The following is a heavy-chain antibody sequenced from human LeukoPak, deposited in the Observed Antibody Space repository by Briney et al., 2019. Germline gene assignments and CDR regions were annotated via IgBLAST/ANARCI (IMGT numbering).Heavy chain of an antibody. J-gene: IGHJ4*02. CDR2: IGGDNIYT. D-gene: IGHD3-22*01. Sequence: GGSLRLSCAASGFTFSDTSSNYYMSWIRQAPGKGLEWVSYIGGDNIYTNYADSVKGRSTISRDNAKNSLFLQMNSLRAEDTAVYYCARVDPPLFFPSMIVVVTPDYWGQGTLVTVSS. CDR1: GFTFSDTSSNYY. V-gene: IGHV3-11*05. CDR3: ARVDPPLFFPSMIVVVTPDY.